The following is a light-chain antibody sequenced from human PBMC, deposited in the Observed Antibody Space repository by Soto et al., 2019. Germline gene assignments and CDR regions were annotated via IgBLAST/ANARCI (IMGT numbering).Light chain of an antibody. Sequence: EIVLTQSPATLSLFPGERATLSCRASQSVSSYLAWYQQKPGQALRLLLYDASNRATGIPARFSGSGSGTDFTLTISSLEPEDFAVYYCEQRSNWITFGQGTRLEIE. V-gene: IGKV3-11*01. CDR2: DAS. J-gene: IGKJ5*01. CDR1: QSVSSY. CDR3: EQRSNWIT.